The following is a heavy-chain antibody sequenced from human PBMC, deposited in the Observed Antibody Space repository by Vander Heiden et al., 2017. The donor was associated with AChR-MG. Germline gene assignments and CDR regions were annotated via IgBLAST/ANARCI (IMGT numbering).Heavy chain of an antibody. CDR2: IRSKAYGGTT. V-gene: IGHV3-49*03. J-gene: IGHJ4*02. CDR1: GFTFGDYA. Sequence: EVQLVEYGGGLVQPGRSLRLSCTASGFTFGDYAMSWFRQAPGKGLEWVGFIRSKAYGGTTEYAASVKGRFTISRDDSKSIAYLQMNSLKTEDTAVYYCTRDRIGYCSSTSCHDYFDYWGQGTLVTVSS. CDR3: TRDRIGYCSSTSCHDYFDY. D-gene: IGHD2-2*01.